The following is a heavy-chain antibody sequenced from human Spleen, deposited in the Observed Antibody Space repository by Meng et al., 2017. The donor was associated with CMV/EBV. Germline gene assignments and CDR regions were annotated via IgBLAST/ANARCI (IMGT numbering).Heavy chain of an antibody. J-gene: IGHJ2*01. D-gene: IGHD2-15*01. CDR2: ISGST. CDR1: GFTFSSDA. V-gene: IGHV3-23*01. Sequence: GGSLRLSCVASGFTFSSDAMSWVRQAPGEGLVWVSSISGSTWYADSVKGRFTISRDNSKDTLYLQMNSLRAKDTAVYYCAKIGRAAVGYWYFDLWGRGTLVTVSS. CDR3: AKIGRAAVGYWYFDL.